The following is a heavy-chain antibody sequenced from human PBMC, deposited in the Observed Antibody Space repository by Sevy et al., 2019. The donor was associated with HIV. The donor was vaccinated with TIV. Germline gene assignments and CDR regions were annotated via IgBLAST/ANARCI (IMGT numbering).Heavy chain of an antibody. Sequence: GGSLRLSCAASGFTFSIYAMSWVRQAPGKGLEWVSAISGGVGSTYYAGSVKGRFTISRDNSKNTLYLQMNSRRAEDTAVYYCAALNDFWSGDLLYWGQGTLVTVSS. CDR2: ISGGVGST. D-gene: IGHD3-3*01. J-gene: IGHJ4*02. CDR3: AALNDFWSGDLLY. V-gene: IGHV3-23*01. CDR1: GFTFSIYA.